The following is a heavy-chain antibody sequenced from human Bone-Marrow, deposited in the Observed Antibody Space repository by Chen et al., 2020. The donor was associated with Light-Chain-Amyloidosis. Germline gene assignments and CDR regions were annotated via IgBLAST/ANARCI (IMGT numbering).Heavy chain of an antibody. CDR2: IYYSGST. V-gene: IGHV4-59*01. Sequence: QVQLQESGPGLVKPSETLSLTCTVSGGSTSSYYWSWIRQPPGKGLEWIGYIYYSGSTNYNPSLKSRVTISVDTSKNQFSLKLSSVTAADTAVYYCARGSRITIFGVSYPFDAFDIWGQGTMVTVSS. CDR3: ARGSRITIFGVSYPFDAFDI. CDR1: GGSTSSYY. D-gene: IGHD3-3*01. J-gene: IGHJ3*02.